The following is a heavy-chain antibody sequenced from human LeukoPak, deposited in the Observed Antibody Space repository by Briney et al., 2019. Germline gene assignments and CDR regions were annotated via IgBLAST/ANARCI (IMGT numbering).Heavy chain of an antibody. J-gene: IGHJ4*02. D-gene: IGHD2-2*01. CDR1: GFTFSSYS. CDR3: ASDLASIVVVFTLDY. CDR2: ISSSSSFI. V-gene: IGHV3-21*01. Sequence: GGSLRLSCAASGFTFSSYSMNWVRQAPGKGLEWVSSISSSSSFIYYADSLKGRFTISRDNAKNSLYLQMNSLRAEDTAVYYCASDLASIVVVFTLDYWGQGPLVTVSS.